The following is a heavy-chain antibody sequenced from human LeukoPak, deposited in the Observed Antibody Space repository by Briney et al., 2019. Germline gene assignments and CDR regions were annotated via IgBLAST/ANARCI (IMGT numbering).Heavy chain of an antibody. CDR3: ARNSRSGYDLSY. V-gene: IGHV1-3*03. Sequence: ASVKVSCKASGYTFTSYAMHWVRQAPGQRLEWMGWINAGNGNTKYSREFQGRVTITRDTSASTAYMELSSLRSEDTAVYYCARNSRSGYDLSYWGQGTLVTVSS. CDR2: INAGNGNT. J-gene: IGHJ4*02. CDR1: GYTFTSYA. D-gene: IGHD5-12*01.